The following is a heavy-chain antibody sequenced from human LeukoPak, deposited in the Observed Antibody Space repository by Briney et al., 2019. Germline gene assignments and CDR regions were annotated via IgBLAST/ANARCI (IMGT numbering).Heavy chain of an antibody. J-gene: IGHJ4*02. CDR1: GYTFISYC. CDR2: INPSGGST. D-gene: IGHD6-13*01. V-gene: IGHV1-46*01. Sequence: GASVKVSCKASGYTFISYCIYWVRQAPGQGLEWMGIINPSGGSTTYAQKFQGRVTMTRDTSTSTVYMELSSLRSEDTAVYYCARTAGKRFDYWGQGTLVTVSS. CDR3: ARTAGKRFDY.